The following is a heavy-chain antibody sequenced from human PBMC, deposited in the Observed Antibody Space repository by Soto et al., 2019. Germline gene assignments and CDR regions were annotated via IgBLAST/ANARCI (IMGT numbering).Heavy chain of an antibody. D-gene: IGHD4-17*01. J-gene: IGHJ6*02. V-gene: IGHV3-23*01. Sequence: HPGGSLRLSCAASRFTFTRSPMSWVRQAPVRGLEWVSAISGSGGGTYYADSVRGRFTISRDNSKNTLYLQMNSLRDEDTAIYYCVKRGTVTTDYYGMDVWGQGTTVTVSS. CDR2: ISGSGGGT. CDR3: VKRGTVTTDYYGMDV. CDR1: RFTFTRSP.